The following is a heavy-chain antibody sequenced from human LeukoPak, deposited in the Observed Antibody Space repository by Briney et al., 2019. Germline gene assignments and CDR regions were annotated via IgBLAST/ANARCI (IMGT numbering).Heavy chain of an antibody. CDR3: ARAAASVSRWPVTYYGIDV. D-gene: IGHD2-2*01. Sequence: SQTLSLTCAISGDSVSSNSAAWNWIRQSPSRGLEWLGRTYYRSKWYNDYAVSVKSRITINPDTSKNQFSLQLNSVTPEDTAVYYCARAAASVSRWPVTYYGIDVWGQGTTVTVSS. V-gene: IGHV6-1*01. CDR2: TYYRSKWYN. J-gene: IGHJ6*02. CDR1: GDSVSSNSAA.